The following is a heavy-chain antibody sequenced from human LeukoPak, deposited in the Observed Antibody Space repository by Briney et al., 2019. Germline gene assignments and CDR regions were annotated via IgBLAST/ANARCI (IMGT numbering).Heavy chain of an antibody. Sequence: SVKVSCKASGGTSSSYAISRVRQAPGQGLEWMGGIIPIFGTANYAQKFQGRVTITADESTSTAYMELSSLRSEDTAVYYCARDARLGYDILTGYHFDYWGQGTLVTVSS. CDR2: IIPIFGTA. V-gene: IGHV1-69*13. CDR3: ARDARLGYDILTGYHFDY. J-gene: IGHJ4*02. D-gene: IGHD3-9*01. CDR1: GGTSSSYA.